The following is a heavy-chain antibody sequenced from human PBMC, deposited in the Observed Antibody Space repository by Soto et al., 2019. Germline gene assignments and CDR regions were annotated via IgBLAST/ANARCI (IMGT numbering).Heavy chain of an antibody. V-gene: IGHV1-69*06. D-gene: IGHD3-9*01. CDR3: ARDYDILTGPGWFDP. CDR2: IIPIFGTA. CDR1: GGPFGSYA. J-gene: IGHJ5*02. Sequence: ASVKGSWKASGGPFGSYARSWVRQAPGQGLEWMGGIIPIFGTANYAQKFQGRVTITADKSTSTAYMELSSLRSEDTAVYYCARDYDILTGPGWFDPWGQGTLVTV.